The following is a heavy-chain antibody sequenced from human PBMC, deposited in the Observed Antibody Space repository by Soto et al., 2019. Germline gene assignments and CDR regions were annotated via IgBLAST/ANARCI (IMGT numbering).Heavy chain of an antibody. Sequence: GGSLRLSCTASGVTFGDYAMSWFRQAPGKGLEWVGFIRSKAYGGTTEYAASVKGRFTISRDDSKSIAYLQMNSLKTEDTAVYYCTRDASYDTLDAFDIWGQGTMVTVSS. J-gene: IGHJ3*02. V-gene: IGHV3-49*03. CDR1: GVTFGDYA. CDR3: TRDASYDTLDAFDI. D-gene: IGHD3-9*01. CDR2: IRSKAYGGTT.